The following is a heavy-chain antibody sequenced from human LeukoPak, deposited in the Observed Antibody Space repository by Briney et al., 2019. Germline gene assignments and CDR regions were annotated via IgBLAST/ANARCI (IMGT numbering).Heavy chain of an antibody. D-gene: IGHD3-22*01. J-gene: IGHJ1*01. Sequence: GSSVKVSCKASGGTFNSFAISWVRQAPGQGLGWVGRIIPLLGTPDHAQKFQGRVTITSDKYTGTAYIELSSLRSEDTAMYYCARMKYFDSTGYSHAEYFQHWGQGTLVIVSS. CDR3: ARMKYFDSTGYSHAEYFQH. V-gene: IGHV1-69*04. CDR1: GGTFNSFA. CDR2: IIPLLGTP.